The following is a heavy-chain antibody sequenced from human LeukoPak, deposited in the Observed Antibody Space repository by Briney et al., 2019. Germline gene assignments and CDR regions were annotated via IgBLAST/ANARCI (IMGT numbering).Heavy chain of an antibody. CDR3: ASLGRQQLVPGY. CDR1: GFTISSYW. Sequence: GGTLRLSCAASGFTISSYWMSWVRQAPGKGLEWAANIKQDGSEKYYVDSVKGRFTISRDNAKNSLYLQMNSLRAEDTAVYYCASLGRQQLVPGYWGQGTLVTVSS. J-gene: IGHJ4*02. CDR2: IKQDGSEK. D-gene: IGHD6-13*01. V-gene: IGHV3-7*03.